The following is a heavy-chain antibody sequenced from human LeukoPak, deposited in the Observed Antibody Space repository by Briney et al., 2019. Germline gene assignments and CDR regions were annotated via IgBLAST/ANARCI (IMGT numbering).Heavy chain of an antibody. J-gene: IGHJ4*02. Sequence: GGSLRLSCAASGFTFSSYGMHWVRQAPGKGLEWVAVIWYDGSNKYYADSVKGRFTISRDNSKNTLYLQTNSLRAEDTAVYYCARDSCGSPSCFDYWGQGTLVTVSS. CDR1: GFTFSSYG. D-gene: IGHD2-2*01. V-gene: IGHV3-33*01. CDR2: IWYDGSNK. CDR3: ARDSCGSPSCFDY.